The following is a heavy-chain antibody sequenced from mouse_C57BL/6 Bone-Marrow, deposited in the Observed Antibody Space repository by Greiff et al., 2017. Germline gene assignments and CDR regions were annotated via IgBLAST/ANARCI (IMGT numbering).Heavy chain of an antibody. CDR1: GYAFSSSW. Sequence: QLQLPQSGPELVKPGASVKISCKASGYAFSSSWMNWVKQRPGKGLEWIGRFSPGDGDTNYNGKFKGKATLTADKSSRTAYMQLSRLTSEDSAVYFWARFYYDYEGYWYFDVWGRGTTVTVTS. CDR3: ARFYYDYEGYWYFDV. J-gene: IGHJ1*03. D-gene: IGHD2-4*01. CDR2: FSPGDGDT. V-gene: IGHV1-82*01.